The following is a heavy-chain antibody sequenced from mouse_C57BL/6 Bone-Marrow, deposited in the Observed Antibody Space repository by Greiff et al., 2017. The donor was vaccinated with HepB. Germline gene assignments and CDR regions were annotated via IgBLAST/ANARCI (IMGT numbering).Heavy chain of an antibody. D-gene: IGHD2-4*01. Sequence: VKLVESGAELVKPGASVKISCKASGYAFSSYWMNWVKQRPGKGLEWIGQIYPGDGDTNYNGKFKGKATLTADKSSSTAYMQLSSLTSEDSAVYFCARITHYDPYAMDYWGQGTAVTVSS. V-gene: IGHV1-80*01. CDR3: ARITHYDPYAMDY. CDR1: GYAFSSYW. J-gene: IGHJ4*01. CDR2: IYPGDGDT.